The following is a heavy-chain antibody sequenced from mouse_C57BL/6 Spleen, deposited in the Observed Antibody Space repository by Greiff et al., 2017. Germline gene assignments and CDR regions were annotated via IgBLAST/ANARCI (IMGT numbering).Heavy chain of an antibody. D-gene: IGHD1-1*01. V-gene: IGHV1-72*01. J-gene: IGHJ2*01. CDR3: AIYYGSSYLPYFDY. Sequence: VQLQQPGAELVKPGASVKLSCKASGYTFTSYWMHWVKQRPGRGLEWIGRIDPNSGGTKYNEKFKSKATLTVDKPSSTAYMQLSSLTAEDSAVYDCAIYYGSSYLPYFDYWGQGTTLTVSS. CDR1: GYTFTSYW. CDR2: IDPNSGGT.